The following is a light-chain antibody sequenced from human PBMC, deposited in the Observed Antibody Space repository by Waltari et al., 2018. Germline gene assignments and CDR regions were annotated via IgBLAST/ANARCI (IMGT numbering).Light chain of an antibody. J-gene: IGLJ2*01. CDR2: DVT. Sequence: QSALTQPASVSGSPGQSITISCRGLGSAAGPSESVPWHQLHPAQPPQVIIYDVTHRPSGVSGRFPSSTSANTTSLTISRLQPDDEADYYCSSQTLGGLVLFGGWLRLTVL. CDR3: SSQTLGGLVL. V-gene: IGLV2-14*03. CDR1: GSAAGPSES.